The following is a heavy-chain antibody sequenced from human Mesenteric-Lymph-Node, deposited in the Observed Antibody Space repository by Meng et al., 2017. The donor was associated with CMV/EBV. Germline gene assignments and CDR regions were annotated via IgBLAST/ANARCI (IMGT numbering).Heavy chain of an antibody. CDR1: GGTFSSYT. D-gene: IGHD6-13*01. CDR2: IIPILGIA. CDR3: AGGIAAAGSRWFDP. Sequence: QVQLVQSGAEVKKPGSSVKVSCKASGGTFSSYTISWVRQAPGQGLEWMGRIIPILGIANYAQKFQGRVTITADKFTSTAYMELSSLRSEDTAVYYCAGGIAAAGSRWFDPWGQGTPVTVSS. V-gene: IGHV1-69*02. J-gene: IGHJ5*02.